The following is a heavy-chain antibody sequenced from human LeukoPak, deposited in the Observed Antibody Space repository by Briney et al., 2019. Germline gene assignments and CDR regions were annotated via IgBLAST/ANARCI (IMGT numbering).Heavy chain of an antibody. CDR2: FDPEVGKT. CDR1: GYTLTELS. CDR3: ATRYCSGGSCPNYYYYINV. Sequence: ASVKVSCKVSGYTLTELSMHWVRQAPGKGLEWMGGFDPEVGKTIYAQKFQGRVTMTEDTSTDTAYMELSSLRSEDTAVYYCATRYCSGGSCPNYYYYINVWGKGTTVTISS. D-gene: IGHD2-15*01. J-gene: IGHJ6*03. V-gene: IGHV1-24*01.